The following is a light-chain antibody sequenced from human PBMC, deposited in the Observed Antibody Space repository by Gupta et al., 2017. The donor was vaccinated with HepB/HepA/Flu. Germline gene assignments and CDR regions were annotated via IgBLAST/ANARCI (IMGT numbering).Light chain of an antibody. CDR1: SGSVSTSYY. CDR3: VLYMGSGPWV. CDR2: STN. J-gene: IGLJ3*02. Sequence: QTVVTQEPSFSVSSGGTVTPTCGLSSGSVSTSYYPSWYQQTPGQAPRTLIYSTNTRSSGVPDRFSGSILGNKAALTITGAQADDESDYYCVLYMGSGPWVFGGGTKLTVL. V-gene: IGLV8-61*01.